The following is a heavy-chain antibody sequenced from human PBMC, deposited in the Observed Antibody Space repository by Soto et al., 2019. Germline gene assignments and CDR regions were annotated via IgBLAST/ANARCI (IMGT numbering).Heavy chain of an antibody. D-gene: IGHD3-22*01. V-gene: IGHV4-59*12. Sequence: SETLSLTCTVSGGSISSYYWSLIRQPPGKGLEWIGYIYYSGSTNYNPSLKIRVTISVDTSKNQFSLNLSSVTAADPAVYYCARVPRYYYDSSGYYSEYGLDVWGQGTTVTVSS. CDR1: GGSISSYY. CDR3: ARVPRYYYDSSGYYSEYGLDV. J-gene: IGHJ6*02. CDR2: IYYSGST.